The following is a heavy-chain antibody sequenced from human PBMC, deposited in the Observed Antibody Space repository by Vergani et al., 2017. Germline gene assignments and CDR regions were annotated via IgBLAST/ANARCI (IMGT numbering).Heavy chain of an antibody. CDR3: AKHFRGWGMDY. J-gene: IGHJ4*02. CDR1: GFTLSNYD. D-gene: IGHD3-16*01. Sequence: QVQLVESGGGVVQRGGSLRLSCATSGFTLSNYDMQWIRQGPGKGLEFVAFIQFDGSNQYYADSVKGRFPLSRDFSKNTLYLQMNSLRTDDTATYYCAKHFRGWGMDYWGKGTQFIV. CDR2: IQFDGSNQ. V-gene: IGHV3-30*02.